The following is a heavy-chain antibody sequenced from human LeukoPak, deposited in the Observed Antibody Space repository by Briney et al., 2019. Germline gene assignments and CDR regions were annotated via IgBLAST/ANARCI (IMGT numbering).Heavy chain of an antibody. D-gene: IGHD3-22*01. J-gene: IGHJ4*02. CDR2: IYYSGST. V-gene: IGHV4-59*01. CDR1: GGSISSYY. CDR3: ARDLPGADSSGYYYSSSFDY. Sequence: SETLSLTCTVSGGSISSYYWSWIRQPPGKGLEWIGYIYYSGSTNYNPSLKSRVTISVDTSKNQFSLKLSSVTAADTAVYYCARDLPGADSSGYYYSSSFDYWGQGTLVTVSS.